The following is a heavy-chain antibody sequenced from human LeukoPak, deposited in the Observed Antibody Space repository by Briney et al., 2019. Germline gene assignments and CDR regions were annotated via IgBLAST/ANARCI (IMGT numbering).Heavy chain of an antibody. Sequence: SETLSLTCTVSGGFISSYYWSWIRQPPGKGLEWIGYIYYSGSTNYNPSLKSRVTISVDTSKNQFSLKLSSVTAADTAVYYCARDSGDFFVDYWGQGTLVTVSS. CDR1: GGFISSYY. J-gene: IGHJ4*02. D-gene: IGHD1-14*01. V-gene: IGHV4-59*01. CDR3: ARDSGDFFVDY. CDR2: IYYSGST.